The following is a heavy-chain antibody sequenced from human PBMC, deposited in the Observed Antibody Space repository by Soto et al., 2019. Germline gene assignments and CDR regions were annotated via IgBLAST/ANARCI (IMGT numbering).Heavy chain of an antibody. J-gene: IGHJ6*03. Sequence: EVQLAESGGGLAQPGGSLRLSCAASGFTLSGYAMDWVRQAPGKGLEYVSGISSNGVGTYYANSVQGRFTISRDNSKNTVYLQMGSLRPEGMAVYYCATRARPDFYYMDVWGKGTTVTVSS. V-gene: IGHV3-64*01. CDR1: GFTLSGYA. D-gene: IGHD6-6*01. CDR2: ISSNGVGT. CDR3: ATRARPDFYYMDV.